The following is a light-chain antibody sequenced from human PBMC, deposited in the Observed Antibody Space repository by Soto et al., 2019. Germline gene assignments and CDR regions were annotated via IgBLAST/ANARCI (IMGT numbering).Light chain of an antibody. CDR1: QGIRND. CDR2: GTS. V-gene: IGKV1-6*01. J-gene: IGKJ2*01. CDR3: LQDYNYPYT. Sequence: GDRVTITCRASQGIRNDLGWYQQKPGKAPKLLIYGTSNLQSGVPSRFSGSGSGTDFTLTISSLQPEDFATYYCLQDYNYPYTFGQGTKLEIK.